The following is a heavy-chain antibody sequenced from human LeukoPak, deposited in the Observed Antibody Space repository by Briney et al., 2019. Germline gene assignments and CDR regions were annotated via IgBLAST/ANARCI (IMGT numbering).Heavy chain of an antibody. Sequence: SETLSLTCAVYGGSFSGYYWSWVRQPPGKGLEWLGEINHSGSTNYNPSLKSRVTISVDTPKNQFSLKLSSVTAADTAVYYCARVVAAAGDFDYWGQGTLVTVSS. V-gene: IGHV4-34*01. CDR1: GGSFSGYY. D-gene: IGHD6-13*01. CDR3: ARVVAAAGDFDY. J-gene: IGHJ4*02. CDR2: INHSGST.